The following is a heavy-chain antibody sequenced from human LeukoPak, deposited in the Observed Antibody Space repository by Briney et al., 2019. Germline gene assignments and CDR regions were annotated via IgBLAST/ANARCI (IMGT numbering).Heavy chain of an antibody. CDR2: IYYSGST. CDR3: ARHPHYFDSSGYLEY. J-gene: IGHJ4*02. D-gene: IGHD3-22*01. V-gene: IGHV4-59*08. Sequence: KPSETLSLTCTVSGGSISSYYWSWIRQPPGKGLEWIGYIYYSGSTNYNPSLKSRVTISVDTSKNQFSLKLNSVTAADTAVYYCARHPHYFDSSGYLEYWGQGTLVTVSS. CDR1: GGSISSYY.